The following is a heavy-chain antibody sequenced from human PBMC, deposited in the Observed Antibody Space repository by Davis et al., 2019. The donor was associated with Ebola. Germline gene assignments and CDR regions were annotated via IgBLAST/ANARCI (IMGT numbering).Heavy chain of an antibody. J-gene: IGHJ4*02. D-gene: IGHD2-2*01. CDR2: INSDGSST. CDR1: GFSFSDYG. V-gene: IGHV3-74*01. CDR3: ATGGSSDY. Sequence: GESLKISCTASGFSFSDYGMSWVRKAPGEGLVLVSRINSDGSSTSYADSVKGRFTISGDNAKNTLYLQMNSLRAEDTAVYYCATGGSSDYWGQGTLVTVSS.